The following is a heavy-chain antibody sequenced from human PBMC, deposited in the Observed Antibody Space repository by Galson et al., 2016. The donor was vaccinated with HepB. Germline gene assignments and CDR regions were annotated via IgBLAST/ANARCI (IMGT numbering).Heavy chain of an antibody. Sequence: SLRLSCAASGFRFSDYNMNWVRQAPGRGLEWVAYISASSGTIYYADSVKGRFTISRDNANNSLSLQRNSLRVEDTAFYYCARPYTYYFGSGSYFDVLHYGMDVWGQGTTVTVSS. CDR3: ARPYTYYFGSGSYFDVLHYGMDV. V-gene: IGHV3-48*01. CDR2: ISASSGTI. CDR1: GFRFSDYN. J-gene: IGHJ6*02. D-gene: IGHD3-10*01.